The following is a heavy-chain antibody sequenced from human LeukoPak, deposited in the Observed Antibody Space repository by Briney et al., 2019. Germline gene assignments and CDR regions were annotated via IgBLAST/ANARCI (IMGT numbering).Heavy chain of an antibody. V-gene: IGHV1-2*02. CDR3: AGLGSTVQGRVDP. D-gene: IGHD5/OR15-5a*01. CDR1: GYTFTGYY. CDR2: INPNSGGT. J-gene: IGHJ5*02. Sequence: ASVKVSCKASGYTFTGYYMHWVRQAPGQGLEWMGWINPNSGGTNYAQKFQGRVTMTRDTSISTAYMELTRLTSDDTAVYYCAGLGSTVQGRVDPWGQGTPVTVSS.